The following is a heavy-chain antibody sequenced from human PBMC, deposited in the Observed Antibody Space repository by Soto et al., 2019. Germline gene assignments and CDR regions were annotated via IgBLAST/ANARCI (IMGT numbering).Heavy chain of an antibody. CDR2: INHSGST. CDR3: ARRIAVAITRGFDY. CDR1: GGSFSGYY. J-gene: IGHJ4*02. D-gene: IGHD6-19*01. Sequence: SETLSLTCAVYGGSFSGYYWSWIRQPPGKGLEWIGEINHSGSTNYNPSLKSRVTISVDTSKNQFSLKLSSVTAADTAVYYCARRIAVAITRGFDYWGQGTLVTVSS. V-gene: IGHV4-34*01.